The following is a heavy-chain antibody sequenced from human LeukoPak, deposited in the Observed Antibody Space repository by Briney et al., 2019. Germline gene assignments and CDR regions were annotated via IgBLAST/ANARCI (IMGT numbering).Heavy chain of an antibody. CDR2: IYTSGST. CDR1: GGSISSYY. CDR3: ARGQGNYDILTGYYY. J-gene: IGHJ4*02. D-gene: IGHD3-9*01. V-gene: IGHV4-4*07. Sequence: KPSETLSLTXTVSGGSISSYYWSSIRQPAGKGLEWVGRIYTSGSTNYNPSLKSRVTMSVDTSKNQFSLKLSSVTAADTAVYYCARGQGNYDILTGYYYWGQGTLVTVSS.